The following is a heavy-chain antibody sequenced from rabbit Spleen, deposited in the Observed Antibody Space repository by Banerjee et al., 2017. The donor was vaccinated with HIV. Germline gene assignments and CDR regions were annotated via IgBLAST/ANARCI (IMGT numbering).Heavy chain of an antibody. CDR3: ARGSAAMTIMIKGSYLNL. J-gene: IGHJ4*01. CDR1: GFPFSDKAV. Sequence: QEQLEESGGGLVKPGASLTLTCKASGFPFSDKAVMCWVRQAPGKGLELIACINAVTGKAVYARWEKGRFTFTKTTSTTVNLRMTSLTAADTATYFCARGSAAMTIMIKGSYLNLWGPGTLVTVS. D-gene: IGHD2-1*01. CDR2: INAVTGKA. V-gene: IGHV1S45*01.